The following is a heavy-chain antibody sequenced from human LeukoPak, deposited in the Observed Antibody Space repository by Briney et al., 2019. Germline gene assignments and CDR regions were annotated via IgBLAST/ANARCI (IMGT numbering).Heavy chain of an antibody. CDR3: AKLPAASRIEFDP. CDR1: GFTFSSYS. V-gene: IGHV3-21*01. J-gene: IGHJ5*02. D-gene: IGHD6-25*01. Sequence: PGGSLRLSCAASGFTFSSYSMNWVRQAPGKGLEWVSSISSSSSYIYYADSVKGRFTISRDNAKNSLYLQMNSLRAEDTAAYYCAKLPAASRIEFDPWGQGTLVTVSS. CDR2: ISSSSSYI.